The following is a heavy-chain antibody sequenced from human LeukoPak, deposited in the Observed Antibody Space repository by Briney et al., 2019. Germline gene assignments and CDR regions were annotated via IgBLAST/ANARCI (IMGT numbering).Heavy chain of an antibody. J-gene: IGHJ3*02. CDR1: GGTFSSYA. CDR2: IIPILGIA. Sequence: ASVKVSCKASGGTFSSYAISWVRQAPGQGLEWMGRIIPILGIANYAQKFQGRVTITADKSTSTAYMELSSLRSEDTAVYYCAREGYSYGTNAFDIWGQGTMVTVSS. CDR3: AREGYSYGTNAFDI. V-gene: IGHV1-69*04. D-gene: IGHD5-18*01.